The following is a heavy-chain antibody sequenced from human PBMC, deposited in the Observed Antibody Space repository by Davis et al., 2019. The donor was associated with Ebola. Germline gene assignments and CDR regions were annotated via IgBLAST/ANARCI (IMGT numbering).Heavy chain of an antibody. CDR2: IYHNGVT. CDR3: AGGYNWNAIWFDP. Sequence: PSETLSLTCTVSSDSIGNYYWNWIRQPPGERLEWIGYIYHNGVTNYNPSLKSRVAISVDTSSNQFSLKLYSVTTADTAVYYCAGGYNWNAIWFDPWGQGTQVTVSS. D-gene: IGHD1-20*01. V-gene: IGHV4-59*01. CDR1: SDSIGNYY. J-gene: IGHJ5*02.